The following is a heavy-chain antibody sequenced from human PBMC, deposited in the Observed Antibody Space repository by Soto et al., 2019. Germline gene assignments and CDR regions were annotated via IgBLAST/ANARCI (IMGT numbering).Heavy chain of an antibody. J-gene: IGHJ5*02. CDR3: AREGPPYYYDSSGYPRLFDP. D-gene: IGHD3-22*01. V-gene: IGHV1-18*04. CDR1: GYTFTSYG. CDR2: ISAYNGNT. Sequence: QVPLVQSGAEVKKPGASVKVSCKASGYTFTSYGISWVRQAPGQGLEWMGWISAYNGNTNYAQKLQGRVTMTTDTSTSTAYMELRSLRSDDTAVYYCAREGPPYYYDSSGYPRLFDPWGQGTLVTVSS.